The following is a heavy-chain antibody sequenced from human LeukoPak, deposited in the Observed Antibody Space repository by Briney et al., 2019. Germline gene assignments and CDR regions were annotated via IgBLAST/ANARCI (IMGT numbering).Heavy chain of an antibody. J-gene: IGHJ4*02. V-gene: IGHV4-59*01. CDR2: VYYSGTT. CDR3: ARVGVDYSGNIIKYYFDY. CDR1: GGSISSYY. D-gene: IGHD4-23*01. Sequence: SETLSLTCTVSGGSISSYYWSWIRQPPGKGLEWIGYVYYSGTTNYNPSLKSRVIISVDTSKNQFSLKLSPVIAADTAVYYCARVGVDYSGNIIKYYFDYWGQGTLVTVTS.